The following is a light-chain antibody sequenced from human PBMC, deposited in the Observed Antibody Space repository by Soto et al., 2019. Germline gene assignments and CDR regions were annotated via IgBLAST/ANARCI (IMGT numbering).Light chain of an antibody. CDR1: ESVRNF. J-gene: IGKJ5*01. Sequence: IGLTHSPSTLSFSPGERATLSCRASESVRNFLAWYQQKPGQAPRLLIFDASNRATGIPARFSGSGSGTDYTLTISSLEPEDFAVYYCQHRSVWPVTFGQGTLLAIK. CDR3: QHRSVWPVT. CDR2: DAS. V-gene: IGKV3-11*01.